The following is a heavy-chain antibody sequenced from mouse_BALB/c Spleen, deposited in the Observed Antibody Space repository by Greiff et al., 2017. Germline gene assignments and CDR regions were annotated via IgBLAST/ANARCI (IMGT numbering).Heavy chain of an antibody. D-gene: IGHD2-3*01. Sequence: EVKLMESGGGLVKPGGSLKLSCAASGFTFSSYAMSWVRQTPEKRLEWVASISSGGSTYYPDSVKGRFTISRDNARNILYLQMSSLRSEDTAMYYCARAIYDGYYVYAMDYWGQGTSVTVSS. CDR1: GFTFSSYA. CDR2: ISSGGST. V-gene: IGHV5-6-5*01. J-gene: IGHJ4*01. CDR3: ARAIYDGYYVYAMDY.